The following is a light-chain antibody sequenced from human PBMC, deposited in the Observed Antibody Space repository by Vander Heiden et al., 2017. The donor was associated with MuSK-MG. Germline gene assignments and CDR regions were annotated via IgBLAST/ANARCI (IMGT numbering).Light chain of an antibody. CDR1: QRVVYTYNNNNY. V-gene: IGKV4-1*01. CDR3: QQYYSPPVT. J-gene: IGKJ3*01. CDR2: CAS. Sequence: DIVMSQSPDSLGLSLVEGASIPCKTTQRVVYTYNNNNYLAWYQQKPGQPPRLLIYCASTRQSGVPERFSGSGSGTDFTLTISSLQPEDLAVYSCQQYYSPPVTFGPGTKVEIK.